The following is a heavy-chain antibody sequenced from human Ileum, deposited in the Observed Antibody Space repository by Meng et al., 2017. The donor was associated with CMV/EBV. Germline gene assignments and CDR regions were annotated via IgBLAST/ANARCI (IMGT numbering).Heavy chain of an antibody. CDR3: AKSYNFGFDY. J-gene: IGHJ4*02. D-gene: IGHD5-18*01. V-gene: IGHV1-2*02. CDR1: GYPFTGAY. Sequence: VSCKPSGYPFTGAYMHWVRQAPGQGLEWMGWISPNSGDTKYAQEFQGRVTMTRDTSINTAYMEVSRLTFDDTAVYYCAKSYNFGFDYWGQGTLVTVSS. CDR2: ISPNSGDT.